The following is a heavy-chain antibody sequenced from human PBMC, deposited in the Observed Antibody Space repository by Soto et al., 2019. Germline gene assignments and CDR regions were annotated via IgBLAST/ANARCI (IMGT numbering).Heavy chain of an antibody. CDR1: GYTFTSYA. Sequence: ASVKVSCKASGYTFTSYAMHWVRQAPGQRIKWMGWINAGNGNTKYSQKFQGRVTITRDTSASTAYMELSSLRSEDTVVYYCARGVGMITFCGVIVISPYESFDIWGQGTMVTVSS. CDR3: ARGVGMITFCGVIVISPYESFDI. D-gene: IGHD3-16*02. J-gene: IGHJ3*02. V-gene: IGHV1-3*01. CDR2: INAGNGNT.